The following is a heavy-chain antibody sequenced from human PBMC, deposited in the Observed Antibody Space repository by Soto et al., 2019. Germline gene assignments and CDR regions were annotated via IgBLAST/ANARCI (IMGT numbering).Heavy chain of an antibody. V-gene: IGHV1-24*01. J-gene: IGHJ4*02. CDR2: FDPEDGET. Sequence: ASVKVSCKVSGYTLTELSMHWVRQAPGKGLEWMGGFDPEDGETIYAQKFQGRVTMTEDTSTDTAYMELSSLRSEDTAVYYCATSLTVIYYFDYWGQGTLVTVSS. CDR1: GYTLTELS. D-gene: IGHD2-21*01. CDR3: ATSLTVIYYFDY.